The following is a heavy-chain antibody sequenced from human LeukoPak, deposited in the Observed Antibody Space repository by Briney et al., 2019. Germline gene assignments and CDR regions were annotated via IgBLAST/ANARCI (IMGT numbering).Heavy chain of an antibody. CDR1: GITLGGYW. CDR3: VRDRGRASTDY. D-gene: IGHD1-26*01. CDR2: IKPDGSEE. Sequence: PGGSLRLSCAAPGITLGGYWMSWVRQAPGKGLEWVANIKPDGSEENYVDSVKGRFTISRDNAKNSLSLQMNSLRADDTAVYYCVRDRGRASTDYWGQGTLVTVSS. J-gene: IGHJ4*02. V-gene: IGHV3-7*01.